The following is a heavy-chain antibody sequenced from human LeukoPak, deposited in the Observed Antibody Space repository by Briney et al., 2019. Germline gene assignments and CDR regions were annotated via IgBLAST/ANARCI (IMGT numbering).Heavy chain of an antibody. CDR3: ARISSSNWYNERGAFDV. V-gene: IGHV1-2*02. CDR2: INPNSGGT. Sequence: ASVKVSCKASGYTFTGYYMHWVRQAPGQGLEWMGWINPNSGGTNYAQKFQGRVTMTRDTSISTAYMELSSLRSEDTAVYYCARISSSNWYNERGAFDVWGQGTMVTVSS. CDR1: GYTFTGYY. J-gene: IGHJ3*01. D-gene: IGHD6-13*01.